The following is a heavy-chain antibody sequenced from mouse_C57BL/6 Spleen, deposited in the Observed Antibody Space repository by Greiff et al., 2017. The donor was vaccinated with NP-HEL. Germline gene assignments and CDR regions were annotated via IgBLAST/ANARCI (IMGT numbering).Heavy chain of an antibody. CDR2: IHPNSGST. D-gene: IGHD1-1*01. CDR1: GYTFTSYW. Sequence: QVQLQQPGAELVKPGASVKLSCKASGYTFTSYWMNWVKQRPGQGLEWIGMIHPNSGSTNYNEKFKSKATLTVDKSSSTAYMQLSSLTSEDSAVYYCARPFITTVVAYGAMDYWGQGTSVTVSS. V-gene: IGHV1-64*01. CDR3: ARPFITTVVAYGAMDY. J-gene: IGHJ4*01.